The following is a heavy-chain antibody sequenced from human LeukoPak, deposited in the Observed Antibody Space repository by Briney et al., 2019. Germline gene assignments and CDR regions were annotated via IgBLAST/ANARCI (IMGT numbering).Heavy chain of an antibody. Sequence: QAGGSLRLSCAASGFTFSKYWIHWVRQAPGKGLEWVSRIIGDGSGSTYADSVRGRFTLSRDNAKNTVFLQMNGLRGEDTAVYYCAKVGISVASLPDWGQGTLVIVSA. CDR2: IIGDGSGS. J-gene: IGHJ4*02. V-gene: IGHV3-74*01. CDR1: GFTFSKYW. D-gene: IGHD6-19*01. CDR3: AKVGISVASLPD.